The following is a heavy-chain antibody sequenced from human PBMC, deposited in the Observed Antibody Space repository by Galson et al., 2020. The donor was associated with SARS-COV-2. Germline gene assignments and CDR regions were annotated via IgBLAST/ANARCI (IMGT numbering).Heavy chain of an antibody. CDR3: ARGGFCGDSSCYTRRTFDF. Sequence: SETLSLTCAVYVGSFNDHYWTWIRQSPGTGLEWIGEINHSGSTYYNPSLESRVTISTGTSKNQFSLKLSSVTAADTAFYYCARGGFCGDSSCYTRRTFDFWGQGTLVTVSS. CDR1: VGSFNDHY. J-gene: IGHJ4*02. V-gene: IGHV4-34*01. D-gene: IGHD2-2*02. CDR2: INHSGST.